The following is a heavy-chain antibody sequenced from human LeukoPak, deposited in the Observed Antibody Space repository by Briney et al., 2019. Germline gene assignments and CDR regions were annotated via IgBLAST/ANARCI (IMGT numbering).Heavy chain of an antibody. D-gene: IGHD1-7*01. Sequence: ASVKVSCKASGGTFSSYAISWVRQAPGQGLEWMGRIIPIFGTANYAQKFQGRVTITTDKSRSTAYMELSRLRSEDRAVYYCARDLKLELRSYYYMDVWGKGTTVTVSS. CDR2: IIPIFGTA. J-gene: IGHJ6*03. CDR3: ARDLKLELRSYYYMDV. V-gene: IGHV1-69*05. CDR1: GGTFSSYA.